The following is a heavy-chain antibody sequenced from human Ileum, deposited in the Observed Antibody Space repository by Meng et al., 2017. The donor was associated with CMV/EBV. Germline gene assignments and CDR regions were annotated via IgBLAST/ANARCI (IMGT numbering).Heavy chain of an antibody. J-gene: IGHJ4*02. D-gene: IGHD2-21*01. Sequence: GESLKISCATSGFTISSSYMAWIRQTPGKGLEWVALIYSGGSTYYADSVKGRLTISRDDSTDTLFLQMNNLQVEDTGIYYCARGPMIAEGVWGLGTLVTVSS. CDR2: IYSGGST. CDR1: GFTISSSY. V-gene: IGHV3-66*02. CDR3: ARGPMIAEGV.